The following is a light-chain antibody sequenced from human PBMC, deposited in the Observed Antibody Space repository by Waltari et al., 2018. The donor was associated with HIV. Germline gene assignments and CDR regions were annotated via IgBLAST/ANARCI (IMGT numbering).Light chain of an antibody. V-gene: IGLV3-21*02. CDR1: TIGTYS. J-gene: IGLJ2*01. CDR2: DDN. Sequence: SYVLTQAPSVSVSPGQTATMSWGTIGTYSVQWYRQKPGRAPVLVVSDDNERFSGTPARMSGANSGSRATLTISNVEAGDEAVYYCQVWDRSYKEAVFGGGT. CDR3: QVWDRSYKEAV.